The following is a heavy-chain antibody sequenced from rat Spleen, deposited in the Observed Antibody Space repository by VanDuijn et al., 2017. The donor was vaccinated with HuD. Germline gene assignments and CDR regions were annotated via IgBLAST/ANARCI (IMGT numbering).Heavy chain of an antibody. V-gene: IGHV2-45*01. CDR1: GFSLTSYN. CDR3: ARGPYYYDGYYYVMDA. D-gene: IGHD1-12*03. CDR2: MWSGGST. J-gene: IGHJ4*01. Sequence: QVQLKESGPGLVQPSETLSLTCTVSGFSLTSYNVHWVRQPPGNGLEWMGVMWSGGSTDYNSALKSRLSISRDTSKNQVFLKMNSLQSEDTTTYYCARGPYYYDGYYYVMDAWGQGASVTVSS.